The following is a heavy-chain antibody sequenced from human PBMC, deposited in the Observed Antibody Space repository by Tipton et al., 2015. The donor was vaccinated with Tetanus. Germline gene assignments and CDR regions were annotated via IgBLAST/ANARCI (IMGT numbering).Heavy chain of an antibody. CDR2: IDSDGSGT. CDR1: GFPFSTYW. Sequence: SLRLSCAASGFPFSTYWMHWVRLAPGKGLVWVSRIDSDGSGTSYADSVKGRFTISRDNAKNTLFLQMNSLGAEDTAVYFCARVVRSSFDPSRYYRATDYWGQGTLVTVS. D-gene: IGHD3-22*01. V-gene: IGHV3-74*01. CDR3: ARVVRSSFDPSRYYRATDY. J-gene: IGHJ4*02.